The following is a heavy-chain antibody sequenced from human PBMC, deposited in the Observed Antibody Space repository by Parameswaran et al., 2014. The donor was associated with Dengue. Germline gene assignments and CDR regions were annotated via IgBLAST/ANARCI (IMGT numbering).Heavy chain of an antibody. CDR2: TYYRSKWYN. CDR1: ISVA. J-gene: IGHJ6*04. Sequence: ISVARWIRQSPSRGLEWLGRTYYRSKWYNDYAVSVKSRITINPDTSKNQFSLQLNSVTPEDTAVYYCAREGRDYYYGMDVWAKDHGHRLL. V-gene: IGHV6-1*01. CDR3: AREGRDYYYGMDV.